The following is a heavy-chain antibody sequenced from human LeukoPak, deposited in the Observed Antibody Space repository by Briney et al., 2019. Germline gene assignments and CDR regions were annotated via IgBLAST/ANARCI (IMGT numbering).Heavy chain of an antibody. CDR2: INPSGGST. CDR3: ASSEGSSWSFDY. D-gene: IGHD6-13*01. J-gene: IGHJ4*02. V-gene: IGHV1-46*01. CDR1: GYTFTGYY. Sequence: ASVKVSCKASGYTFTGYYMHWVRQAPGQGLEWMGIINPSGGSTSYAQKFQGRVTMTRDMSTSTVYMELSSLRSEDTAVYYCASSEGSSWSFDYWGQGTLVTVSS.